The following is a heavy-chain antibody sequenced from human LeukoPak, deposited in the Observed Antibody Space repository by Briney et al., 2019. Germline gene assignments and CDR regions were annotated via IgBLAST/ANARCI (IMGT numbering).Heavy chain of an antibody. CDR1: GFTFDDYG. CDR2: TNWNGDST. J-gene: IGHJ4*02. D-gene: IGHD3-10*01. CDR3: ARRRVTVVRGVDITSYYFDY. V-gene: IGHV3-20*04. Sequence: GGSLRLSCAASGFTFDDYGMSWVRQAPGKGLEWVSGTNWNGDSTGYADSVKGRFTISRDNARNSLYLQMNSLGAEDTALYFCARRRVTVVRGVDITSYYFDYWGQGTLVTVSS.